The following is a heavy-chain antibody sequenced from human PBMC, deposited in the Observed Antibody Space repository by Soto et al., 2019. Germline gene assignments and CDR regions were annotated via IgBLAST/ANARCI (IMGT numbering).Heavy chain of an antibody. D-gene: IGHD1-26*01. CDR3: ARDRWGSYSFDS. Sequence: QVQLVQSGAEVKKPGSSVKVSCKASGGVFRNYAINWLRQAPGQGLEWMGGIIPVFGTADYPQKFQGRVTITADDATTTAYMELTSLKTEDTAVYFCARDRWGSYSFDSWGQGTLVTVAS. CDR2: IIPVFGTA. J-gene: IGHJ5*01. CDR1: GGVFRNYA. V-gene: IGHV1-69*01.